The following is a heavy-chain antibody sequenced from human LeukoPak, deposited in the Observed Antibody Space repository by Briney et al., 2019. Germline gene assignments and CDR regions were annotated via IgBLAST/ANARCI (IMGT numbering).Heavy chain of an antibody. V-gene: IGHV3-23*01. CDR2: ISGTGAST. D-gene: IGHD3-10*01. CDR3: AKAAGYYSNWFDF. CDR1: GFTFNRYA. Sequence: GGSLRLSCAASGFTFNRYAMNWVRQAPGKGLEWVSAISGTGASTYYADSVKGRFTISRDTSKNTLYLQMNSLRAEDTAVYYCAKAAGYYSNWFDFWGQGTLVTVSS. J-gene: IGHJ5*01.